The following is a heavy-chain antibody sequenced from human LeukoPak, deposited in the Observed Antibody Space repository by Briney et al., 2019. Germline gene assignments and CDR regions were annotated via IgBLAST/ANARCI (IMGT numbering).Heavy chain of an antibody. CDR3: ARGGVLRYFDWLSQSQYYFDY. V-gene: IGHV1-18*01. CDR2: ISAYNGNT. Sequence: AASVKVSCKASGYTFTSYGISWVRQAPGQGLEWMGWISAYNGNTNYAQKLQGRVTMTTDTSTSTAYMELRSLRSDDTAVYYCARGGVLRYFDWLSQSQYYFDYWGQGTLVTVSS. CDR1: GYTFTSYG. J-gene: IGHJ4*02. D-gene: IGHD3-9*01.